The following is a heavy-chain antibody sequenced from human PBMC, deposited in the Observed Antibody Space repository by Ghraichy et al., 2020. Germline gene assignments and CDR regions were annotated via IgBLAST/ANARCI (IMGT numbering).Heavy chain of an antibody. Sequence: GGSLRLSCAASGFTFSSYGMHWVRQAPGKGLEWVAVIWYDGSNKYYADSVKGRFTISRDNSKNTLYLQMNSLRAEDTAVYYCARDLTIKPRYCSSTSCYTRYYYGMDVWGQGTTVTVSS. V-gene: IGHV3-33*01. J-gene: IGHJ6*02. D-gene: IGHD2-2*02. CDR2: IWYDGSNK. CDR3: ARDLTIKPRYCSSTSCYTRYYYGMDV. CDR1: GFTFSSYG.